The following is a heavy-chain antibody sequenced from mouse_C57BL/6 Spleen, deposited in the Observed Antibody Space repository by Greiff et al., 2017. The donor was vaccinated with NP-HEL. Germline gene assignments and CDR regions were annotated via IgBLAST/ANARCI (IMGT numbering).Heavy chain of an antibody. D-gene: IGHD1-1*01. Sequence: EVQLQQSGPELVKPGASVKISCKASGYSFTGYYMNWVKQSPEKSLEWIGEINPSTGGTTYNQKFKAKATLTVDKSSSTAYMQLKSLTSEDSAVYYCARWGTTGFAYWGQGTLVTVSA. V-gene: IGHV1-42*01. CDR1: GYSFTGYY. J-gene: IGHJ3*01. CDR2: INPSTGGT. CDR3: ARWGTTGFAY.